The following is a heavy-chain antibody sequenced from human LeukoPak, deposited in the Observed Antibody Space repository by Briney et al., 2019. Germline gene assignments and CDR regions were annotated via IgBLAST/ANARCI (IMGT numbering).Heavy chain of an antibody. Sequence: GGSLRLSCAASGFTFSSYGMHWVRQAPGKGLEWVAVIWYDGSNKYYADSVKGRFTISRDNSKNTLYLQMNSLRAEDTAVYYCAKDRVPWELLPADYWGQGTLVTVSS. D-gene: IGHD1-26*01. CDR1: GFTFSSYG. V-gene: IGHV3-30*02. J-gene: IGHJ4*02. CDR3: AKDRVPWELLPADY. CDR2: IWYDGSNK.